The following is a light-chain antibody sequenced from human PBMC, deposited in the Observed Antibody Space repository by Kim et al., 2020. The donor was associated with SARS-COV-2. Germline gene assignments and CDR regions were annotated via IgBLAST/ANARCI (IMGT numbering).Light chain of an antibody. CDR2: GAS. V-gene: IGKV3-20*01. CDR1: QSVSSSY. Sequence: LSLSPGERATLSCRASQSVSSSYLAWYQQKPGQAPRLLIYGASSRATGIPDRFSGSGSGTDFTLTISRLEPEDFAVYYCQQYGATFGGGTKVEIK. J-gene: IGKJ4*01. CDR3: QQYGAT.